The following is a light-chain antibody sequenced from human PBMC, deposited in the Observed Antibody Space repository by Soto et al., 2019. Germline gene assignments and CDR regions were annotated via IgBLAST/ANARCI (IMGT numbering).Light chain of an antibody. V-gene: IGKV3-11*01. CDR2: EAS. CDR1: QSVSNY. CDR3: QQRSYLVT. Sequence: EIVLTQSPATLSLSPGERATLSCRASQSVSNYLAWYQQKPGQAPRLLIYEASNRATGIPARFSGSGSGTDITVTISSLELEDFAVEYCQQRSYLVTFGGGTAVEIK. J-gene: IGKJ4*01.